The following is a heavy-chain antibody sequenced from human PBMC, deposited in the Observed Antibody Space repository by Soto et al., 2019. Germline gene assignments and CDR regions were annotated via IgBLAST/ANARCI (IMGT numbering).Heavy chain of an antibody. Sequence: HLVASGGGLVQPGWSLRLSCAASGFTFNDHYMDWVRQAPGKGLEWVARSKNRGQGFTIEYAASPKGRFTISRDDSANSLYLQMNSLETDDTAVYSCTVWLEGACYWCRGNLVSVSS. J-gene: IGHJ4*02. D-gene: IGHD3-16*01. CDR1: GFTFNDHY. CDR3: TVWLEGACY. CDR2: SKNRGQGFTI. V-gene: IGHV3-72*01.